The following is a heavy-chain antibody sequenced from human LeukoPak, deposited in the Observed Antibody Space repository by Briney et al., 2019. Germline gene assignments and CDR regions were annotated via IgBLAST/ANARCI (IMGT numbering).Heavy chain of an antibody. V-gene: IGHV5-51*01. CDR3: ATHPLGLLLDPDAFDI. Sequence: GESLKISCKGSGYSFTNYWIGWVRQMPGKGLEWMGIIYPGDSDTRYSPSFQGQVTISADKSISTAYLQWSSLKASDTAMYYCATHPLGLLLDPDAFDIWGQGTMVTVSS. CDR2: IYPGDSDT. CDR1: GYSFTNYW. J-gene: IGHJ3*02. D-gene: IGHD2-15*01.